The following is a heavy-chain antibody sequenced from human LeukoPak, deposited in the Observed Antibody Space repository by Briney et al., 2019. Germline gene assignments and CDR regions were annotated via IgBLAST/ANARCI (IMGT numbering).Heavy chain of an antibody. CDR2: IKQDGSEK. Sequence: GGSLRLSCAASGFTFSSYWMSWVRQAPGKGLEWVANIKQDGSEKYYVDSVKGRFTISRDNANNSLYLQMSSLRAEDTAVYYCARAYYDFWSGYTYYFDYWGQGTLVTVSS. D-gene: IGHD3-3*01. V-gene: IGHV3-7*01. J-gene: IGHJ4*02. CDR1: GFTFSSYW. CDR3: ARAYYDFWSGYTYYFDY.